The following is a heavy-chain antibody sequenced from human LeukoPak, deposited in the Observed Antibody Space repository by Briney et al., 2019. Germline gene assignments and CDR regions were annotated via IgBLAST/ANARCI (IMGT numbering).Heavy chain of an antibody. D-gene: IGHD1-1*01. CDR3: AKDRAGTPWAD. CDR2: ISTIGYTS. CDR1: GFIFSDYY. J-gene: IGHJ4*02. V-gene: IGHV3-11*05. Sequence: GGSLRVSCTASGFIFSDYYMGWVRQAPGQGLEWISYISTIGYTSYADSVKGRFTISRDTAKKSVYLQMNSLRAEDTAVYYCAKDRAGTPWADWGQGTLVTVSS.